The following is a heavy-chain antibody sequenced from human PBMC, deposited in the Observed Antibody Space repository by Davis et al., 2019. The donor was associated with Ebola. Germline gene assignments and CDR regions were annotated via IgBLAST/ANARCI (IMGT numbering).Heavy chain of an antibody. J-gene: IGHJ4*02. V-gene: IGHV4-59*01. Sequence: MPSETLSLTCTVSGCSISSYYWSWIRQPPGKGLEWIGYIYYSGSTNYNPSLKSRVTISVDTSKNQFSLKLSSVTAADTAVYYCARAQMATIKVWGQGTLVTVSS. D-gene: IGHD5-24*01. CDR3: ARAQMATIKV. CDR1: GCSISSYY. CDR2: IYYSGST.